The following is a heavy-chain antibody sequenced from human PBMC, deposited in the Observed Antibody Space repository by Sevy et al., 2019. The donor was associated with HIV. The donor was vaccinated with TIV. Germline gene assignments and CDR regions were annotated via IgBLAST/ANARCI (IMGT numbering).Heavy chain of an antibody. Sequence: GGSLRLSCAASGFTFSSYGMHWVRQAPGKGLEWVAVIWYDGSNKYYADSVKGRFTISRDNSKNTLYLKMNSLRAEDTAVYYCARGFKGAPEAARRYYDILTGHFDYWGQGTLVTVSS. CDR2: IWYDGSNK. CDR1: GFTFSSYG. D-gene: IGHD3-9*01. CDR3: ARGFKGAPEAARRYYDILTGHFDY. J-gene: IGHJ4*02. V-gene: IGHV3-33*01.